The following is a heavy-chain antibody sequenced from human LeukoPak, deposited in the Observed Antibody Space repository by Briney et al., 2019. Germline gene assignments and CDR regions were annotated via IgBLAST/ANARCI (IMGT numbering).Heavy chain of an antibody. CDR1: GFTFSSNY. CDR3: ARDLYSSSSFAPLRY. J-gene: IGHJ4*02. D-gene: IGHD6-6*01. Sequence: GGSLRLSCAASGFTFSSNYMSWVRQAPGKGLEWVSVIYSGGSTYYADSVKGRFTISRDNSKNTLYLQMNSLRAEDTAVYYCARDLYSSSSFAPLRYWGQGTLVTVSS. CDR2: IYSGGST. V-gene: IGHV3-66*02.